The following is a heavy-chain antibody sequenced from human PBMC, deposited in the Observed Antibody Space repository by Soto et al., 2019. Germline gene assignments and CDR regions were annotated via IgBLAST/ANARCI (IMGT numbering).Heavy chain of an antibody. J-gene: IGHJ4*02. Sequence: ASVKVSCKGSGYTFTSYGITWVRQAPGQGLEWMGWISAHNGNTDYAQKLQGRVTVTRDTSTSTAYMELRSPRSDDTAVYYCARGRYGDYSGQGALVIGSS. V-gene: IGHV1-18*01. CDR2: ISAHNGNT. CDR3: ARGRYGDY. D-gene: IGHD1-1*01. CDR1: GYTFTSYG.